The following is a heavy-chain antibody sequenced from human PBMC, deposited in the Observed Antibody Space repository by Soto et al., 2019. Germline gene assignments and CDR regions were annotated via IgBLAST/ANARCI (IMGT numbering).Heavy chain of an antibody. Sequence: PGGSLRLSCAASGFDFSSYDMHWVRQPTGKGLEWVSVIGTAGDTLYPGSVRGRFTISRENAKNSLYLQMNSLGADDTAVYYCTRGRGQEFDYWGQRTLVNVSS. V-gene: IGHV3-13*01. J-gene: IGHJ4*02. CDR3: TRGRGQEFDY. CDR2: IGTAGDT. CDR1: GFDFSSYD.